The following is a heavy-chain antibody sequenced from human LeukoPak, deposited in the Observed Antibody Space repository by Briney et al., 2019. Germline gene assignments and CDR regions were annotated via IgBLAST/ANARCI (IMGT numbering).Heavy chain of an antibody. V-gene: IGHV4-34*01. CDR3: ARAAPCYRWFDP. J-gene: IGHJ5*02. Sequence: SETLSLTCAVYGGSFSGYYWSWIRQPPGKGLEWIGEINHSGSTNYNPSLKSRVTISVDTSKNQFSLKLSSVAAADTAVYYCARAAPCYRWFDPWGQGTLVTVSS. CDR1: GGSFSGYY. D-gene: IGHD2-21*01. CDR2: INHSGST.